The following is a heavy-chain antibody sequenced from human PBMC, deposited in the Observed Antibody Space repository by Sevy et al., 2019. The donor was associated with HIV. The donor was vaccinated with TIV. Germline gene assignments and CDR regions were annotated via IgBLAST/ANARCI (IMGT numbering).Heavy chain of an antibody. CDR3: AREKLGEQLVYYYYYGMDV. Sequence: ASVKVSCKASGYTFTGYYMHWVRQAPGQGLEWMGRINPNSGGTNYAQKVQGRVTMTRDTSISTAYMELSRLRSDDTAVYYCAREKLGEQLVYYYYYGMDVWGQGTTVTVSS. J-gene: IGHJ6*02. V-gene: IGHV1-2*06. D-gene: IGHD6-6*01. CDR1: GYTFTGYY. CDR2: INPNSGGT.